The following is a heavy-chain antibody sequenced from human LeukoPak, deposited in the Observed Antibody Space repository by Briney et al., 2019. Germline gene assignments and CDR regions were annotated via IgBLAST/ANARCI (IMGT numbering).Heavy chain of an antibody. Sequence: GASVKVSCKASGGTFSSYAISWVRQAPGQGLEGMGGIIPIFGTANYAQKFQGRVTITMDESTSTAYMELSSLRSEDTAVYYCARAYDILTGYPGYWGQGTLVTVSS. CDR3: ARAYDILTGYPGY. V-gene: IGHV1-69*05. D-gene: IGHD3-9*01. J-gene: IGHJ4*02. CDR1: GGTFSSYA. CDR2: IIPIFGTA.